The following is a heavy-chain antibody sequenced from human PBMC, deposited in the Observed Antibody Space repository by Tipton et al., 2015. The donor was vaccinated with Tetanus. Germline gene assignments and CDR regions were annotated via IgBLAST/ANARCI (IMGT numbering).Heavy chain of an antibody. CDR1: GFTFSEYE. V-gene: IGHV3-48*03. D-gene: IGHD5-24*01. Sequence: SLRLSCAASGFTFSEYEMMWVRQAPGKGLEWISFINHSGETTFYADSVRGRSTIARDNGKNSLYLEVGSLRDEDTGVYYCARREDADVWGQGTTVTVSS. J-gene: IGHJ6*02. CDR3: ARREDADV. CDR2: INHSGETT.